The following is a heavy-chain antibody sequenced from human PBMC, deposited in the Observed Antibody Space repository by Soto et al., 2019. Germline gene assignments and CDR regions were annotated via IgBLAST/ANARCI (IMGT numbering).Heavy chain of an antibody. J-gene: IGHJ4*02. CDR1: GGSISSSSYY. CDR2: IYYSGST. D-gene: IGHD3-9*01. Sequence: TLSLTCTVSGGSISSSSYYWGWIRQPPGKGLEWIGSIYYSGSTYYNPSLKSRVTISVDTSKNQFSLKLSSVTAADTAVYYCARHMSNILPGYQGGSLGNWAQETRVMFSS. CDR3: ARHMSNILPGYQGGSLGN. V-gene: IGHV4-39*01.